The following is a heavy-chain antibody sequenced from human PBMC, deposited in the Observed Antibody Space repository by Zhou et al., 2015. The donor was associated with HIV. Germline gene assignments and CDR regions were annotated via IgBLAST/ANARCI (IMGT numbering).Heavy chain of an antibody. J-gene: IGHJ5*02. CDR3: AREYYDFWSGYRLGFDP. D-gene: IGHD3-3*01. CDR1: GFTFDRYG. Sequence: VQLVESGGGVVQPGRSLRLSCAASGFTFDRYGIHWVRQAPGKGLEWVSSISSSSSYIYYADSVKGRFTISRDNAKNSLYLQMNSLRDEDTAVYYCAREYYDFWSGYRLGFDPWGQGTLVTVSS. V-gene: IGHV3-21*01. CDR2: ISSSSSYI.